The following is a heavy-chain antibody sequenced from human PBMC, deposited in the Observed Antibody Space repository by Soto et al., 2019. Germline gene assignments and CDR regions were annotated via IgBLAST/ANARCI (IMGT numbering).Heavy chain of an antibody. CDR2: IYSGGST. CDR3: ARDSGYSGSWPPDLDY. D-gene: IGHD6-13*01. Sequence: EVQLVETGGGLIQPGGSLRLSCAASGFTASSNYMSWVRQAPGKGLEWVSVIYSGGSTYYADSVQGRFTISRDNSKNTLYLQVSSRRAEETAVYYWARDSGYSGSWPPDLDYWGRGTLVSVSS. CDR1: GFTASSNY. V-gene: IGHV3-53*02. J-gene: IGHJ4*02.